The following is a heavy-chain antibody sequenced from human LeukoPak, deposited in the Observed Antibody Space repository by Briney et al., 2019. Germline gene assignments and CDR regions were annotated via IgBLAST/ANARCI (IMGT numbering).Heavy chain of an antibody. CDR3: ARVDVTPGALRYYYMDV. D-gene: IGHD1-14*01. V-gene: IGHV4-61*02. J-gene: IGHJ6*03. CDR1: GGSISSGSYC. CDR2: IYTSGST. Sequence: SETLSLTCTVSGGSISSGSYCWSWIRQPAGKGLEWIGRIYTSGSTNYNPSLKSRVTISVDTSKNQFSLKLSSVTAADTAVYYCARVDVTPGALRYYYMDVWGKGTTVTVSS.